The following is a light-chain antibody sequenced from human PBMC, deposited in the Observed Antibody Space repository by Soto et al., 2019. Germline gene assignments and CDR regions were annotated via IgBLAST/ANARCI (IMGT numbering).Light chain of an antibody. CDR2: NDN. Sequence: QSVLTQPPSRPGTPGQRVPISCSGRSSNIGSKTVNGYQQITGPAPKLLFYNDNQRPSGVPDRFSGSKSGTSGSLAISGLQSEDEGDYYCAAWDDSLNGHVVFGGGTKLTVL. CDR1: SSNIGSKT. V-gene: IGLV1-44*01. J-gene: IGLJ2*01. CDR3: AAWDDSLNGHVV.